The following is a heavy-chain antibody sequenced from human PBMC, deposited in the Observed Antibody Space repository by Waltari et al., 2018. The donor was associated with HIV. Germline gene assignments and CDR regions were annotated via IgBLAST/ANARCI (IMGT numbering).Heavy chain of an antibody. V-gene: IGHV4-39*01. CDR3: ARPYSSSWYYFDY. J-gene: IGHJ4*02. CDR2: IYYSGST. Sequence: QLQLQESGPGLVKPSETLSLICTVSGGSISSSSYSWGWIRQPPGKGLEWIGSIYYSGSTYYNPSLKSRVTISVDTSKNQFSLKLSSVTAADTAVYYCARPYSSSWYYFDYWGQGTLVTVSS. D-gene: IGHD6-13*01. CDR1: GGSISSSSYS.